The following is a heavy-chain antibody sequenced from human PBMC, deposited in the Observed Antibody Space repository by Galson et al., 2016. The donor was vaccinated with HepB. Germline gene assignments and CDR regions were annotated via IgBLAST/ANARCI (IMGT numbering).Heavy chain of an antibody. J-gene: IGHJ4*02. Sequence: SLRLSCAASGFTFGTYTMHWLRQAPGEGLQWVSLVTGDRANAYYADSVKGRFTISRDNRKNSLYLQVNSLRTEDTALYYCAKDHGGYSGFDYWGQGTLVTVSS. CDR1: GFTFGTYT. CDR3: AKDHGGYSGFDY. V-gene: IGHV3-43*01. CDR2: VTGDRANA. D-gene: IGHD4-23*01.